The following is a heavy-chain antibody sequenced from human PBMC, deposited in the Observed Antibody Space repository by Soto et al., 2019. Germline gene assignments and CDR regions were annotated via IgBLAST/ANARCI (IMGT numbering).Heavy chain of an antibody. CDR3: ARMLRVSNTDYSPDRDV. D-gene: IGHD2-8*01. V-gene: IGHV1-18*01. CDR1: GYTFNSHG. Sequence: QVQLVQSGGEVKKPGASVKVSCKASGYTFNSHGISWVRQAPGQGPEWMGWISVHNGDTTYAQKLQGGVTVTPGTSTSTADMELGSRRSEATAVYYLARMLRVSNTDYSPDRDVGGKGTTVTVSS. CDR2: ISVHNGDT. J-gene: IGHJ6*03.